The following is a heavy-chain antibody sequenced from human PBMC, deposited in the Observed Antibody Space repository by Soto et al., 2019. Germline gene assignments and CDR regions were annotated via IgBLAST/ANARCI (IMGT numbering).Heavy chain of an antibody. CDR3: AKAKNDYNWDNRPPFDY. J-gene: IGHJ4*02. V-gene: IGHV3-23*01. CDR1: GFTLRNYA. Sequence: XGSLQLSCEASGFTLRNYAMTWVRQAPGKGLEWVSLISANDVGTYYAESVKTRFTISTDQSRNTVYLQMDSLRADDTAIYYCAKAKNDYNWDNRPPFDYWGQGTLVTVSS. D-gene: IGHD1-20*01. CDR2: ISANDVGT.